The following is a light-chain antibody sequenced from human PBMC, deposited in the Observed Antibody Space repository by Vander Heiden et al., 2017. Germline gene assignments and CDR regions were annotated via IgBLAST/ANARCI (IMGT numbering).Light chain of an antibody. J-gene: IGKJ5*01. V-gene: IGKV1-33*01. CDR2: DAS. Sequence: DIQMTQSPSSLSASVGDRVPITCQASQDISNYLKWYQQKPGKAPKLLIYDASNLETGVPSRFSGSGSGTDFTFTISSLQPEDIATYYCQQYDNLPTFGQGTRLEIK. CDR3: QQYDNLPT. CDR1: QDISNY.